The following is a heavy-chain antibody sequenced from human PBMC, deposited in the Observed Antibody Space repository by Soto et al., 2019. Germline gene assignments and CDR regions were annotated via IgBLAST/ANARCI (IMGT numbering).Heavy chain of an antibody. D-gene: IGHD2-15*01. V-gene: IGHV1-24*01. CDR3: ATEGVVVVAETGAFDI. Sequence: ASVKVSCKVSGYTLTELSMHWVRQAPGKGLEWMGGFDPEDGETIYAQKFQGRVTMTEDTSTDTAYMELSSLRSEDTAVYYCATEGVVVVAETGAFDIWGQGTRVTVS. J-gene: IGHJ3*02. CDR1: GYTLTELS. CDR2: FDPEDGET.